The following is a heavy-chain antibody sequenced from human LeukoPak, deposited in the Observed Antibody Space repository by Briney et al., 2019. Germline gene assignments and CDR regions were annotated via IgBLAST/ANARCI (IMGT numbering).Heavy chain of an antibody. Sequence: GGSLRLSCAASGFTFSTYSMNWVRQAPGKRLEWVSYISSSSGTIYNADSVKGRFTTSRDNAKNSLYLQMNSLRDEDTAVYYCARESYDRSGNYPRDFDSWGQGTLVTVSS. CDR2: ISSSSGTI. D-gene: IGHD3-22*01. J-gene: IGHJ4*02. CDR3: ARESYDRSGNYPRDFDS. V-gene: IGHV3-48*02. CDR1: GFTFSTYS.